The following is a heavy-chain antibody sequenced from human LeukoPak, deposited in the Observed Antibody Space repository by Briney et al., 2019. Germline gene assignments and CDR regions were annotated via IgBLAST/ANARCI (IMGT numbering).Heavy chain of an antibody. J-gene: IGHJ3*02. Sequence: GGSLRLSCAASGFTFDDYAMHWVRQAPGKGLEWVSGISWNSGSIGYADSVKGRFTISRDNAKNSLYLQMNSLRAEDTALYYCAKDLLSSSRRNGAFDIWGQGTMVTVSS. V-gene: IGHV3-9*01. CDR1: GFTFDDYA. CDR2: ISWNSGSI. CDR3: AKDLLSSSRRNGAFDI. D-gene: IGHD6-13*01.